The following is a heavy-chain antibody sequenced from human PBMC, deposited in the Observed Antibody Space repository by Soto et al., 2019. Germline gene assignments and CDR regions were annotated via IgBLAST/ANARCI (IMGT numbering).Heavy chain of an antibody. CDR3: SKGLLAIVGTTLPRDAFNI. D-gene: IGHD1-26*01. J-gene: IGHJ3*02. CDR2: ISHDGSYK. Sequence: GGSLRLSCAASGFSFTTYVMHWVRQAPGKGLEWVAVISHDGSYKYYGDAVKGRFTISRDTSKNAVYLEMNSLRPEDTAVYYCSKGLLAIVGTTLPRDAFNIWGKGTMVTVSS. CDR1: GFSFTTYV. V-gene: IGHV3-30*18.